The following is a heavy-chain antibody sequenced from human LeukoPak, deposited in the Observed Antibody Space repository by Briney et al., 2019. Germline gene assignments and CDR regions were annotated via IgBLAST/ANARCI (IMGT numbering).Heavy chain of an antibody. CDR2: INPNSGVT. Sequence: ASVKVSCKASGYTFTGYYMHWVRQAPGQGLEWMGWINPNSGVTNYAQKFQGRVTMTRDTSISTAYMELSRLRSDDTAVYYCARLSPGYCSSTSCYTGAFDIWGQGTMVTVSS. J-gene: IGHJ3*02. V-gene: IGHV1-2*02. CDR3: ARLSPGYCSSTSCYTGAFDI. CDR1: GYTFTGYY. D-gene: IGHD2-2*02.